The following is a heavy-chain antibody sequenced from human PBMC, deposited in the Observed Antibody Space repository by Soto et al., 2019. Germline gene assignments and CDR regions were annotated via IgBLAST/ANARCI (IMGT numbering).Heavy chain of an antibody. D-gene: IGHD3-10*01. Sequence: PGGSLRLSCAASGFTFSSYGMHWVRQAPGKGLEWVAVISYDGSNKYYADSVKGRFTISRDNSKNTLYLQMNSLRAEDTAVYYCAKDPLWFGELRYYYYGMDVWGQGTTVTVSS. CDR3: AKDPLWFGELRYYYYGMDV. V-gene: IGHV3-30*18. J-gene: IGHJ6*02. CDR1: GFTFSSYG. CDR2: ISYDGSNK.